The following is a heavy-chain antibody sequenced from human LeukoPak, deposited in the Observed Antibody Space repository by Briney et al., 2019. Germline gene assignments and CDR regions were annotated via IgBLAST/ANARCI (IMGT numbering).Heavy chain of an antibody. V-gene: IGHV4-59*08. D-gene: IGHD6-25*01. J-gene: IGHJ5*02. CDR1: GGSISSYY. Sequence: SETLSLTCTVSGGSISSYYWSWIRQPPGKGLEWIGYIYYSGSTNYNPSLRSRVTISIDTSKNQFSLKLSSVTAADTAVYYCARLGIAAAADWFDPWGQGTLVTVSS. CDR3: ARLGIAAAADWFDP. CDR2: IYYSGST.